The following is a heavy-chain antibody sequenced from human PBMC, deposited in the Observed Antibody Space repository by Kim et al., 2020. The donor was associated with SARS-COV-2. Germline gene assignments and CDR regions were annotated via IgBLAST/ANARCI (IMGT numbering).Heavy chain of an antibody. CDR1: GFTFSSYG. CDR2: ISYDGSNK. V-gene: IGHV3-30*18. J-gene: IGHJ3*02. D-gene: IGHD6-19*01. Sequence: GGSLRLSCAASGFTFSSYGMHWVRQAPGKGLEWVAVISYDGSNKYYADSVKGRFTISRDNSKNTLYLQMNSLRAEDTAVYYCAKDLSSSGWYGGAFDIWGQGTMVTVSS. CDR3: AKDLSSSGWYGGAFDI.